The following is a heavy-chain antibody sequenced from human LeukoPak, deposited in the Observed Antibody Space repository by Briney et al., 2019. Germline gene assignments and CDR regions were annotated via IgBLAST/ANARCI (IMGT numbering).Heavy chain of an antibody. Sequence: PGGSLTLSCAASGFTFSSYTRNWVRQPPGKGLEWVSSISSSSSSIFYADSLKGRFTISRDTAKNPLYLQMNSLRAEDTAVYDCARGRGHSGSYYGWPIGPAFDVWGQGTMVTVSS. CDR1: GFTFSSYT. J-gene: IGHJ3*01. D-gene: IGHD1-26*01. CDR2: ISSSSSSI. CDR3: ARGRGHSGSYYGWPIGPAFDV. V-gene: IGHV3-21*01.